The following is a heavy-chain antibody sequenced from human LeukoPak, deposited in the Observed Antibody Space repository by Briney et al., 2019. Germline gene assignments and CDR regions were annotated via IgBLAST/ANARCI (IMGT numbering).Heavy chain of an antibody. CDR1: GGSFSGYY. D-gene: IGHD6-13*01. J-gene: IGHJ4*02. Sequence: SETLSLTCAVYGGSFSGYYWSWIRQPPGKGLEWIGEINHSGSTNYNPSLKSRVTISVDTPKNQFSLKLSSVTAADTAVYYCARGRSSSSFFPFDYWGQGTLVTVSS. CDR2: INHSGST. V-gene: IGHV4-34*01. CDR3: ARGRSSSSFFPFDY.